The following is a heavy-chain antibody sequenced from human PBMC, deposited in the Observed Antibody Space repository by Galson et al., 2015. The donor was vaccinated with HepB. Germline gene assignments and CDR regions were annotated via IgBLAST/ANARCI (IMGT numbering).Heavy chain of an antibody. V-gene: IGHV3-30*03. CDR2: ISYDGSNI. J-gene: IGHJ6*02. Sequence: SLRLSCAGSGFTFGVYGMHWVRQAPGKGLQWVAVISYDGSNIQYRDYVKGRFTISRDNSRNTLFMQMDNLRAEDRAVYYCARDGMIMGSTGQYGMDVWGQGTTVTVSS. D-gene: IGHD1-26*01. CDR3: ARDGMIMGSTGQYGMDV. CDR1: GFTFGVYG.